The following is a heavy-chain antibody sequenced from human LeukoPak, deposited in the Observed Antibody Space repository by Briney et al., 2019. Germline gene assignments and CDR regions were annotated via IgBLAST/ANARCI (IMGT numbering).Heavy chain of an antibody. J-gene: IGHJ4*02. D-gene: IGHD6-19*01. Sequence: GGSLRLSCAASGFTFSAYTMRWVRQAPGKGLECVSAITSNGGSTYYADSVKGRFTISRDNSKNTLYLQMGSLRAEDMAVYYCARGGTSGWYDYWGQGTLVSVSS. V-gene: IGHV3-64*02. CDR3: ARGGTSGWYDY. CDR2: ITSNGGST. CDR1: GFTFSAYT.